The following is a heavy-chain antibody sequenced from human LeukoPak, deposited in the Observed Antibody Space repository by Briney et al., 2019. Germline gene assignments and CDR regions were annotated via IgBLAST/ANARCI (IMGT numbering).Heavy chain of an antibody. CDR1: GYSISSGYY. J-gene: IGHJ3*02. CDR2: IYHSGST. D-gene: IGHD3-22*01. CDR3: ARALPGDYYDSSGSPSPSDAFDI. Sequence: SETLSLTCTVSGYSISSGYYWGWIRQPPGKGLEWIGGIYHSGSTYYNPSLKSRVTISVDTSKNQFSLELSSVTAADTAVYYCARALPGDYYDSSGSPSPSDAFDIWGQGTMVTVSS. V-gene: IGHV4-38-2*02.